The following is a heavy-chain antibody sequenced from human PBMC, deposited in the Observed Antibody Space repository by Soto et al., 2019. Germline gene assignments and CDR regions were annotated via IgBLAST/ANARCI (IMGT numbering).Heavy chain of an antibody. Sequence: QVQLVQSGAEVKKPGSSVKVSCKTSGVSFNNNGIGWVRQAPGHGLEWMGGVSPPFRTSNYARKFQGRISITEDASTGIVNMELSSLTSEDTAQYYCARVLYYGSGSYSPYGMDVWGQGTTVTVSS. CDR2: VSPPFRTS. V-gene: IGHV1-69*01. CDR3: ARVLYYGSGSYSPYGMDV. J-gene: IGHJ6*02. D-gene: IGHD3-10*01. CDR1: GVSFNNNG.